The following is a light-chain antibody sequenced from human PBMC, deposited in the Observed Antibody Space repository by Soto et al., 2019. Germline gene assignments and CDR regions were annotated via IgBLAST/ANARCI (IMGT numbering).Light chain of an antibody. Sequence: QSVLTQPASVSGSPGQSIAISCTGTSSDVGSYNYVSWYQHHPGKAPKVMIYDVSSRPSGVSNRFSGSKSGNPASLTISGLQAEDDADYYCISYTTISTYVFGTGTKVTVL. CDR2: DVS. V-gene: IGLV2-14*03. CDR3: ISYTTISTYV. CDR1: SSDVGSYNY. J-gene: IGLJ1*01.